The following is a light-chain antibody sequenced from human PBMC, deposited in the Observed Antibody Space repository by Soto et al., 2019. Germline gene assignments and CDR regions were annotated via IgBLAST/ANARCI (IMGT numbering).Light chain of an antibody. CDR2: LGS. CDR3: MQSLLPPWT. V-gene: IGKV2-28*01. J-gene: IGKJ1*01. Sequence: DIVLTQSPLSLPVTPGEPASITCRSSQSLLYSNGYNYLDWYLQKPGQSPQLLIYLGSNLASGVPDRFSGSGSGLVFTLKISRVEALDFGVYFCMQSLLPPWTFGQGTKVEIK. CDR1: QSLLYSNGYNY.